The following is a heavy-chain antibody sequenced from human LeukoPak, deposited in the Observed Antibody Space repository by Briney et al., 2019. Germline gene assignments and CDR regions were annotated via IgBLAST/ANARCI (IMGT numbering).Heavy chain of an antibody. CDR1: GGSISSYY. J-gene: IGHJ4*02. V-gene: IGHV4-4*07. Sequence: PSETLSLTCTVSGGSISSYYWSWLRQPAGKGLEWIGRIYTSGSITYNPSLKSRVTISLDMSQTQFSLKLTSVTAADTAVYYCARGRRPAGFSARYYFDFWDQGTLVPVSA. CDR2: IYTSGSI. CDR3: ARGRRPAGFSARYYFDF.